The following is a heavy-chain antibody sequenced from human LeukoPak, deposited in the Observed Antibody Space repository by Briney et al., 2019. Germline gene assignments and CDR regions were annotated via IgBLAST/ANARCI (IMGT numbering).Heavy chain of an antibody. V-gene: IGHV1-2*02. D-gene: IGHD3-22*01. CDR3: ARDPSYYDSSGPPDY. J-gene: IGHJ4*02. Sequence: ASVKVSCKASGYTFTGYYMHWVRQAPGQGLEWMGWINPNSGGTNYAQKFQGRVTMTRHTSISTAYMELSRLRSDDTAVYYCARDPSYYDSSGPPDYWGQGTLVTVSS. CDR2: INPNSGGT. CDR1: GYTFTGYY.